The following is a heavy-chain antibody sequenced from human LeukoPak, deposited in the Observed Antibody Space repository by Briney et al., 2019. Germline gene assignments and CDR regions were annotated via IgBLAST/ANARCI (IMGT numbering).Heavy chain of an antibody. CDR1: GYTISSDYY. Sequence: SETLSLTCAVSGYTISSDYYWGWIRQPPGKGLEWIGSIYQSGSTHYNPSLKSRVTISVDTSKNQFSLKLNSVTAVDTAVYYFARNSSWYFDFWGQGTLVTVSS. D-gene: IGHD6-13*01. V-gene: IGHV4-38-2*01. J-gene: IGHJ5*01. CDR3: ARNSSWYFDF. CDR2: IYQSGST.